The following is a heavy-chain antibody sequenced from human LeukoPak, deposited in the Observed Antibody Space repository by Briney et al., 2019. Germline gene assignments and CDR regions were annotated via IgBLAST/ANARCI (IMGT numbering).Heavy chain of an antibody. CDR3: ARVREYSSSSWVDYYFDY. CDR2: ISVSGNT. D-gene: IGHD6-6*01. Sequence: GGSLRLSCAASGFTLSSYAMSWVRQAPGKGLEWVSAISVSGNTYHADSVKGRFTISRDSSKNTLYLQMNSLRAEDTAVYYCARVREYSSSSWVDYYFDYWGQGTPVTVSS. J-gene: IGHJ4*02. V-gene: IGHV3-23*01. CDR1: GFTLSSYA.